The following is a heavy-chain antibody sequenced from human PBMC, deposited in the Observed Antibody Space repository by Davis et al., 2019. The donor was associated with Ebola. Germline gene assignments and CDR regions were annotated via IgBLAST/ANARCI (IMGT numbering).Heavy chain of an antibody. CDR1: GYTFTGYY. V-gene: IGHV1-2*04. CDR3: ARVYGSGSYFYYYYGMDV. CDR2: INPNSGGT. D-gene: IGHD3-10*01. J-gene: IGHJ6*02. Sequence: ASVKVSCKASGYTFTGYYMHWVRQAPGQGLEWMGWINPNSGGTNYAQKFQGWVTMTRDTSISTAYMELSRLRSEDTAVYYCARVYGSGSYFYYYYGMDVWGQGTTVTVSS.